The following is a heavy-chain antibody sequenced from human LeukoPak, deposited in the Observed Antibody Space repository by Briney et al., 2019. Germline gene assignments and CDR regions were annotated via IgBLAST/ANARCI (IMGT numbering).Heavy chain of an antibody. D-gene: IGHD4-11*01. CDR1: GFTFSSYG. CDR2: ISYDGSNK. J-gene: IGHJ4*02. V-gene: IGHV3-30*03. Sequence: GGSLRLSCAASGFTFSSYGIHWVRQAPGKGLEWVAVISYDGSNKFYADSVKGRFTISRDNSKNTLYLQMNSLRAEDTAVYYCARDGYSDSLDYWGQGTLVTVSS. CDR3: ARDGYSDSLDY.